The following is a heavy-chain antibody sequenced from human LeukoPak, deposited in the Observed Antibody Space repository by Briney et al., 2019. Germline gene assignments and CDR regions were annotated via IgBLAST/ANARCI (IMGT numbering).Heavy chain of an antibody. J-gene: IGHJ4*02. D-gene: IGHD4-17*01. Sequence: GGSLRLSCAASGVTFSSYWMSWVRQAPGKGLEWVANIKQDGSEKYYVDSVKGRFTISRDNAKNSLYLQMNSLRAEDTAVYYCARLYRDVTTFDYWGQGTLVTVSS. CDR2: IKQDGSEK. CDR1: GVTFSSYW. V-gene: IGHV3-7*01. CDR3: ARLYRDVTTFDY.